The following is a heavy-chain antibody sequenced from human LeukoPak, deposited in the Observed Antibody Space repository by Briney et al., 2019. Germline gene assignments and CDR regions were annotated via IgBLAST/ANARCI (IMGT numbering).Heavy chain of an antibody. V-gene: IGHV3-74*01. J-gene: IGHJ6*02. CDR3: ARDRGYVMYV. CDR2: INGDGSST. D-gene: IGHD5-24*01. Sequence: GGSLRLSCAASGFSFSTYTMNWVRQAPGKGLEWVSRINGDGSSTSYADSVKGRFTISRDNAKNTLYLQMNSLRAEDTAVYYCARDRGYVMYVWGQGTTVTVSS. CDR1: GFSFSTYT.